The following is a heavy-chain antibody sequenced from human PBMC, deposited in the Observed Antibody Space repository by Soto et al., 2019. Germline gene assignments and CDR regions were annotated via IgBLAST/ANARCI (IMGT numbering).Heavy chain of an antibody. CDR3: AKAQEYYYGSGRNWFDP. CDR1: GFTFSSYA. D-gene: IGHD3-10*01. CDR2: ISGSGGST. V-gene: IGHV3-23*01. J-gene: IGHJ5*02. Sequence: GGSLRLSCAASGFTFSSYAMSWVRQAPGKGLEWVSAISGSGGSTYYADSVKGRFTISRDNSKNTLYLQMNSLRAEDTAVYYCAKAQEYYYGSGRNWFDPWGQGTLVTVSS.